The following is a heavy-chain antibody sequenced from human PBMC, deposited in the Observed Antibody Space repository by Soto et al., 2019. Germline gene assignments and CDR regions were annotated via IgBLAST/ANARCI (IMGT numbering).Heavy chain of an antibody. J-gene: IGHJ4*02. Sequence: KVSCKASGGTFSSYAISWVRQAPGQGLEWMGGIIPIFGTANYAQKFQGRVTITADESTSTAYMELSSLRSEDTAVYYCARGGSSSDYFDYWGQGTLVTVSS. CDR2: IIPIFGTA. CDR3: ARGGSSSDYFDY. V-gene: IGHV1-69*01. CDR1: GGTFSSYA. D-gene: IGHD6-6*01.